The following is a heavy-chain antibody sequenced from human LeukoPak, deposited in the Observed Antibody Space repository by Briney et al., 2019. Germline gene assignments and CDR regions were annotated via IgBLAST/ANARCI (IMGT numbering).Heavy chain of an antibody. CDR2: INPGGGDT. Sequence: ASVKVSCKASGYTFNTYYIHWVRQAPGQGLEWMGLINPGGGDTSYAQNFQGRVTMTRDTSTSTVYLELSNLRSEDTAVYYCARGPRGQRFDYWGQGTLVTVSS. J-gene: IGHJ4*02. V-gene: IGHV1-46*02. CDR1: GYTFNTYY. D-gene: IGHD1-1*01. CDR3: ARGPRGQRFDY.